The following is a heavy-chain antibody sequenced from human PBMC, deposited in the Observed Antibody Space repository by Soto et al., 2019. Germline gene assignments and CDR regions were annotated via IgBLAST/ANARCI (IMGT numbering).Heavy chain of an antibody. CDR1: GGSFSGYY. J-gene: IGHJ6*02. D-gene: IGHD5-18*01. CDR2: INHSGST. V-gene: IGHV4-34*01. Sequence: TSETLSLTCAVYGGSFSGYYWSWIRQPPGKGLEWIGEINHSGSTNYNPSLKSRVTISVDTSKNQFSLKLSSVTAADTAVYYCARGRFGYGFYYYYGMDAWGQGTTVT. CDR3: ARGRFGYGFYYYYGMDA.